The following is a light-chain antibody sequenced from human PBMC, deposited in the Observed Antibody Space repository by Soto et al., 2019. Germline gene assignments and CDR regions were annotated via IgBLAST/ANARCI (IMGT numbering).Light chain of an antibody. CDR3: QSYDSSLSAVV. J-gene: IGLJ2*01. CDR2: GNR. V-gene: IGLV1-40*01. CDR1: SSNFGAGYV. Sequence: QSVLTQPPSVSGAPGQRVTISCTGSSSNFGAGYVVHWYQHLPGTAPKLLIYGNRHRPSGVPDRFSGSKSGTSASLAITGLQAEDEADYYCQSYDSSLSAVVFGGGTKLTVL.